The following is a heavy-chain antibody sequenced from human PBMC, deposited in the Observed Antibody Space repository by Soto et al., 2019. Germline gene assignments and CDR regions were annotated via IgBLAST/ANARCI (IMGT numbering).Heavy chain of an antibody. D-gene: IGHD6-6*01. CDR3: ASTRGSSYDY. V-gene: IGHV3-53*02. CDR2: IYNGGGT. J-gene: IGHJ4*02. CDR1: GFTVSGNY. Sequence: EVQLVETGGGLIQPGGSLTLSSAASGFTVSGNYMSWVRQAPGKGLEWVSVIYNGGGTYYADSVKGRFTISRDNSKNTLYLQMNSLRAEDTAVYYCASTRGSSYDYWGQGTLVTVSS.